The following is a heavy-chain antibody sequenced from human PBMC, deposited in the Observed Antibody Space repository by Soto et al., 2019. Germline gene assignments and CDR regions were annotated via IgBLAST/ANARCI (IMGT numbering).Heavy chain of an antibody. J-gene: IGHJ5*02. V-gene: IGHV3-23*01. D-gene: IGHD3-10*01. CDR2: ISDSGGNT. CDR1: GFTFSRYS. CDR3: SKWSGFGDA. Sequence: EVQLTESGGRLVQPGGSLRLSCAASGFTFSRYSMTWVRQAPGKGLEWVSGISDSGGNTWYADSVKGRFTISRDNSKNTLFLQMNSLGAEDRAVYFCSKWSGFGDAWGQGTLVTVSS.